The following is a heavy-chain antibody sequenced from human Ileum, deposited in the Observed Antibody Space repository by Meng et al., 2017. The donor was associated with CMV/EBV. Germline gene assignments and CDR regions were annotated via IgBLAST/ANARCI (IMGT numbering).Heavy chain of an antibody. J-gene: IGHJ4*02. Sequence: SETLSLTCTVSGDSTTSGYYYWGWIRQPPGKGREWIGSIYYSGSTYYNPSLKSRVTISVDTSKNQFSLKQSSVTAADTAVYYCARDPRRYCSTSSCYYFDHWGQGTLVTVSS. V-gene: IGHV4-39*07. CDR3: ARDPRRYCSTSSCYYFDH. D-gene: IGHD2-2*01. CDR2: IYYSGST. CDR1: GDSTTSGYYY.